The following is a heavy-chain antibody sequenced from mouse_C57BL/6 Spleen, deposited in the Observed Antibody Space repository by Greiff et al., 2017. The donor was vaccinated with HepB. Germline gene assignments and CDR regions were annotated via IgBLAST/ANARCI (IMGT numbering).Heavy chain of an antibody. CDR1: GFSLTSYG. CDR3: ARGLAWFAY. D-gene: IGHD3-1*01. Sequence: VQLQQSGPGLVQPSQSLSITCTVSGFSLTSYGVHWVRQSPGKGLEWLGVIWSGGSTDYNAAFISRLSISKDNSKSQVFFKMNSLQADDTAIYYCARGLAWFAYWGQGTLVTVSA. J-gene: IGHJ3*01. V-gene: IGHV2-2*01. CDR2: IWSGGST.